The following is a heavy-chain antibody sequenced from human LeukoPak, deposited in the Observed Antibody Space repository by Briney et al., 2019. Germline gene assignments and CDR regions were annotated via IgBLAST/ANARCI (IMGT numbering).Heavy chain of an antibody. D-gene: IGHD5-18*01. J-gene: IGHJ4*02. CDR3: VKDRGYSYGYDY. Sequence: GGSLRLSCAASGFTFSNYAMSWVRQAPGKGLEWVSAISTSGTSSYYADSVKGRFTISRDNSKNTPYMQMNSLRAEDTAMYYCVKDRGYSYGYDYWGQGTLVTVSS. CDR1: GFTFSNYA. CDR2: ISTSGTSS. V-gene: IGHV3-23*01.